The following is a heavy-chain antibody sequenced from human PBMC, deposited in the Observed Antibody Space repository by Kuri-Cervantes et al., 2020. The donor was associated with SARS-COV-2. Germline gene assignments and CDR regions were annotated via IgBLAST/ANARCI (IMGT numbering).Heavy chain of an antibody. Sequence: SETLSLTCTVSGYSISSGYYWGWIRQPPGKGLEWIGSIYHSGSTYYNPSLKSRVTITVDTSKNQFSLKLSSVTAADTAVYYCARGAYRSSTSCYNENYFDYWGQGTLVTVSS. V-gene: IGHV4-38-2*02. CDR1: GYSISSGYY. D-gene: IGHD2-2*02. J-gene: IGHJ4*02. CDR3: ARGAYRSSTSCYNENYFDY. CDR2: IYHSGST.